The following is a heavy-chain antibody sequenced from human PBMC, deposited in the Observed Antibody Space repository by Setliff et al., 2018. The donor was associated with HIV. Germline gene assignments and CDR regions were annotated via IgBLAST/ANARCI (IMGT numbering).Heavy chain of an antibody. J-gene: IGHJ3*02. CDR3: ARVFPPIRGAPFGTPPGAFDI. CDR1: GGSMSPYY. Sequence: SETLSLTCSVSGGSMSPYYWSWIRQPAGKGLEWIGRLYPSGSTIYNPSLRSRVTMSVDTSKSQFSLKLNSVAAADTAVYYCARVFPPIRGAPFGTPPGAFDIWGQGTMVTVS. V-gene: IGHV4-4*07. D-gene: IGHD2-15*01. CDR2: LYPSGST.